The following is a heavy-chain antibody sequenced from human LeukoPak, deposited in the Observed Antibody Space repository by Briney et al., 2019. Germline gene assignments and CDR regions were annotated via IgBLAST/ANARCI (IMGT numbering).Heavy chain of an antibody. Sequence: GGSLRLSCAASGFNFNSFSMSWVRQAPGRGLEWVSGLSGSGGSTYYADSVKGRFTISRDNSKNMVYLQMNSLRVEDTAVYYCAKYGSGWTLYFYYYLDVWGKATTVTVS. V-gene: IGHV3-23*01. CDR2: LSGSGGST. CDR1: GFNFNSFS. J-gene: IGHJ6*03. CDR3: AKYGSGWTLYFYYYLDV. D-gene: IGHD6-25*01.